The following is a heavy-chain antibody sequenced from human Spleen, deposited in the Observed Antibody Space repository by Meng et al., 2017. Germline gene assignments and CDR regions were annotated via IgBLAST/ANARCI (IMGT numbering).Heavy chain of an antibody. CDR1: RDSISSIYW. V-gene: IGHV4-4*02. J-gene: IGHJ4*02. D-gene: IGHD6-13*01. CDR2: VYHSGNT. CDR3: ARGSMTGAGDFEY. Sequence: QVHLAQPGPGRGKPVEPRALICAGARDSISSIYWWSWGRQPPGKGLEWIGEVYHSGNTNSNPSLKSRVTMSVDKSKNQFSLQLTSVTAADTGFYYCARGSMTGAGDFEYWGQGILVTVS.